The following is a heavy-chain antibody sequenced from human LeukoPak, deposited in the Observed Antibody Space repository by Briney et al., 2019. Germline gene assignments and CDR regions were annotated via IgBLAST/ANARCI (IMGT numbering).Heavy chain of an antibody. D-gene: IGHD2-2*01. CDR1: GSISGYY. J-gene: IGHJ3*02. CDR2: IYTSGST. V-gene: IGHV4-4*09. CDR3: ARQKCTSASCLTKNAFDI. Sequence: SETLSLTCTVSGSISGYYWSWIRQPPGKGLEWIGYIYTSGSTNYNPSLESRVTTSVDTSKNQFSLDLSSVTAADTAVYYCARQKCTSASCLTKNAFDIWGQGTMDTVSS.